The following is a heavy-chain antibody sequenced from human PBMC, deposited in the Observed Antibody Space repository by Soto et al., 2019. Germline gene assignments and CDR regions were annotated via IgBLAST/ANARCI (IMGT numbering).Heavy chain of an antibody. CDR1: GYTFTSYA. Sequence: ALVKVSCKASGYTFTSYAMHWVRQAPGQRLEWMGWINAGNGNTKYSQKFQGRVTITRDTSASTAYMELSSLRSEDTAVYYCVFCSMVARQDNWFDSWGQGSLVPVSS. CDR2: INAGNGNT. CDR3: VFCSMVARQDNWFDS. V-gene: IGHV1-3*01. J-gene: IGHJ5*01. D-gene: IGHD5-12*01.